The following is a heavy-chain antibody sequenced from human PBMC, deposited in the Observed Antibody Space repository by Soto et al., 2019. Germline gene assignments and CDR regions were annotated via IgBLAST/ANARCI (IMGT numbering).Heavy chain of an antibody. CDR2: IYYSGST. J-gene: IGHJ4*02. Sequence: PSETLSLTCTASGGSISSSSYYWGWIRQPPGKGLEWIGSIYYSGSTYYNPSLKSRVTISVDTSKNQFTLKLSSVTAADTAVYYCARQGSGPRIEKDYWGQGTLVTVSS. D-gene: IGHD6-19*01. CDR1: GGSISSSSYY. V-gene: IGHV4-39*01. CDR3: ARQGSGPRIEKDY.